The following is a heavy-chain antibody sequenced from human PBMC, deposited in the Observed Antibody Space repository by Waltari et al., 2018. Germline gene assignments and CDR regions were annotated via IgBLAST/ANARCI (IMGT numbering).Heavy chain of an antibody. CDR2: SNPSSGDT. J-gene: IGHJ4*02. CDR1: GYTFTGYY. V-gene: IGHV1-2*02. Sequence: QVQLVQSGAEVKKPGASVKVSCKASGYTFTGYYMHWVRQAHGQGLEWMGGSNPSSGDTNYAQKLQGRVTMTRDTSISTAYMELSRLRSDDTAVYYCAREDTATPFDYWGQGTLVTVSS. D-gene: IGHD5-18*01. CDR3: AREDTATPFDY.